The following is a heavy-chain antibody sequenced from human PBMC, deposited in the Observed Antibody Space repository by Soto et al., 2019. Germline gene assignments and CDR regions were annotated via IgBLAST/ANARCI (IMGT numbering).Heavy chain of an antibody. V-gene: IGHV3-23*01. CDR1: GFTFSSHA. CDR3: GKVGITMVLGAFDI. J-gene: IGHJ3*02. CDR2: ISGSGGST. Sequence: EVQLLESGGGLVQPGGSLRLSCAASGFTFSSHAMSWVRQAPGKGLEWVSAISGSGGSTYYGDSVKGRFTISRDNSKNSLYLQMNCLSAEDTAVYYCGKVGITMVLGAFDIWGQGTMVTVSS. D-gene: IGHD3-10*01.